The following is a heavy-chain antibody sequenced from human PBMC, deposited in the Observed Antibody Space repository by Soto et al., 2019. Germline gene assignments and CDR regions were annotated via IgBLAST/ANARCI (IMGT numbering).Heavy chain of an antibody. CDR1: GYNFIGYY. J-gene: IGHJ5*02. CDR2: INPNGGDT. D-gene: IGHD2-2*02. V-gene: IGHV1-2*02. CDR3: ARNDCRSTSCYNDSFDP. Sequence: GASVKVSCKASGYNFIGYYIHWVRQAPGQGLEWMGWINPNGGDTTYAQNFQGTVTMTRDTSINTAYLELNRLKSDDTAVYYCARNDCRSTSCYNDSFDPWGQGTLVTVSS.